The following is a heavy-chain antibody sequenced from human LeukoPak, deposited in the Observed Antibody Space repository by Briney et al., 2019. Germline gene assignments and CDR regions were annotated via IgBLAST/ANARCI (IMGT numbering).Heavy chain of an antibody. CDR3: ASPLSVVVYDY. J-gene: IGHJ4*02. V-gene: IGHV3-48*03. CDR2: ISSSGYTI. CDR1: GFTFSNYE. D-gene: IGHD2-15*01. Sequence: SGGSLRLSRAASGFTFSNYEMNWVRQAPGKGLEWVSYISSSGYTIYYADSVKGRFTISRDNAQNSLYLQMNSLRAEDTAVYYCASPLSVVVYDYWGQGTLVTVSS.